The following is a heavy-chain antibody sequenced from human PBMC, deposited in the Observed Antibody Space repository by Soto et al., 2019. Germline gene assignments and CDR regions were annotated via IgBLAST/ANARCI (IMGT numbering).Heavy chain of an antibody. V-gene: IGHV1-2*02. Sequence: ASVKVSCKASGYTFIGYYMHWVRQAPGQGPEWMGWINPKSGGTNYAQKFQDRVTMTRDKSLNTAYMELRRLRSDDTAVYYCASTYYYGSGSYSNFYGMDVWGQGTTVTVSS. CDR2: INPKSGGT. CDR1: GYTFIGYY. D-gene: IGHD3-10*01. J-gene: IGHJ6*02. CDR3: ASTYYYGSGSYSNFYGMDV.